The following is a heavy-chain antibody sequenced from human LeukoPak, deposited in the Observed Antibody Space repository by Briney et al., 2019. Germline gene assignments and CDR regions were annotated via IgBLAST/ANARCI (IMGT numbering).Heavy chain of an antibody. Sequence: GASVKVSYKASGYTFTSYYMHWVRQAPGQGLEWMGIINPSGGSTSYAQKFQGRVTMTRDTSTSTVYMELSSLRSEDTAVYYCARDRASLRYFDWLLPYYYYYMDVWGKGTTVTVSS. CDR3: ARDRASLRYFDWLLPYYYYYMDV. J-gene: IGHJ6*03. CDR2: INPSGGST. CDR1: GYTFTSYY. V-gene: IGHV1-46*01. D-gene: IGHD3-9*01.